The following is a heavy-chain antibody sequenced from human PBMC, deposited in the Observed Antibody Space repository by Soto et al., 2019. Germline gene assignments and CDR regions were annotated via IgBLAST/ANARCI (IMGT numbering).Heavy chain of an antibody. V-gene: IGHV1-8*01. D-gene: IGHD5-18*01. CDR1: GYTFTSYD. J-gene: IGHJ6*02. CDR2: MNPNSGNT. CDR3: ARGGRQLWHTYYYYYGMDV. Sequence: GASVKVSCKASGYTFTSYDINWVRQATGQGLEWMGWMNPNSGNTGYAQKFQGRVTMTRNTSISTAYMELSSLRSEDTAVYYCARGGRQLWHTYYYYYGMDVWGQGTTVTVSS.